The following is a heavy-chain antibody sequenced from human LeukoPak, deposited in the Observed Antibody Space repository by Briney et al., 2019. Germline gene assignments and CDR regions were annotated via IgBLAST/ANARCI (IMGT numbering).Heavy chain of an antibody. Sequence: GGSLRLSCAASGXTFSSYWVHWVRQAPGKGLVWVSRINSDGSSTSYADSVKGRFTISRDNAKNTLYLQMNSLRAEDTAVYYCARDMLSPDSYGMDVWGQGTTVTVSS. CDR2: INSDGSST. CDR3: ARDMLSPDSYGMDV. J-gene: IGHJ6*02. D-gene: IGHD3-10*02. CDR1: GXTFSSYW. V-gene: IGHV3-74*01.